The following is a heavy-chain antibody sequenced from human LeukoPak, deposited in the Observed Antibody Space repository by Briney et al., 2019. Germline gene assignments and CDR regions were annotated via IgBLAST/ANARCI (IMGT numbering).Heavy chain of an antibody. D-gene: IGHD3-10*01. Sequence: SETLSLSCAVYGGSFSGYYWSWIRQPPGKGLEWIGEINHSGTTNYNPSLKSRVTMSVDTSKNQFSLKLTSVTAADTAVYYCARQNYGSAPLRYWGQGTLVTVSS. CDR1: GGSFSGYY. CDR3: ARQNYGSAPLRY. V-gene: IGHV4-34*01. J-gene: IGHJ4*02. CDR2: INHSGTT.